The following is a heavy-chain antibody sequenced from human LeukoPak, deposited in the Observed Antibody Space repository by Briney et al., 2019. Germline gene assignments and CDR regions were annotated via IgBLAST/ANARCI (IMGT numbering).Heavy chain of an antibody. J-gene: IGHJ4*02. CDR2: ISADNGAT. CDR3: ARDSVHGGNSFLGS. CDR1: GYTFSKYG. D-gene: IGHD4-23*01. V-gene: IGHV1-18*01. Sequence: GASVKVSCKTSGYTFSKYGLSWVRQAPGQGPEWMGWISADNGATHYAQKFQGRVTLTPDTSTSTGYMELRSLRLDDSAVFYCARDSVHGGNSFLGSWGQGTLVTVSS.